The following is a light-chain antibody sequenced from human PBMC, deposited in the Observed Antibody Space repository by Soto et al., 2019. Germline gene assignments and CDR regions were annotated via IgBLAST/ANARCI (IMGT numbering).Light chain of an antibody. Sequence: QSALTQPPSVSGAPGQRVTIPCTGSSSNIGSYYDVHWYQQLPGTVPKLLIYGDNNRPSRVPDRFSGSKSGTSASLAITGLQAEDEADYYCQSYDSSLSHVVFGGGTKLTVL. CDR2: GDN. CDR1: SSNIGSYYD. J-gene: IGLJ2*01. V-gene: IGLV1-40*01. CDR3: QSYDSSLSHVV.